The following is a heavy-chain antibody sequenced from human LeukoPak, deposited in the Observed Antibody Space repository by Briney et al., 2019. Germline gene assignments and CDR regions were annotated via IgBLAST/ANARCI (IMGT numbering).Heavy chain of an antibody. J-gene: IGHJ4*02. V-gene: IGHV4-59*01. CDR1: GGSISSYY. D-gene: IGHD5-24*01. Sequence: PSEPLSLTCTVSGGSISSYYWSWIRQPPGKGLEWIGYIYYSGSTNYNPSLKSRVTISVDTSKNQFSLKLSSVTAADTAVYYCARGLMATINYFDYWGQGTLVTVSS. CDR3: ARGLMATINYFDY. CDR2: IYYSGST.